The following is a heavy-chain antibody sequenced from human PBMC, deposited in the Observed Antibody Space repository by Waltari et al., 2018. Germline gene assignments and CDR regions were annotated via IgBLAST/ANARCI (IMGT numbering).Heavy chain of an antibody. D-gene: IGHD1-26*01. Sequence: QVQLVESGGGVVQPGGSLRLSCAASGFTFSSYGMPWVRQAPGKGLEWVAFIRYDGSNKYYADSVKGRFTISRDNSKNTLYLQMNSLRAEDTAVYYCAKGGSYLTDYFDYWGQGTLVTVSS. CDR3: AKGGSYLTDYFDY. CDR2: IRYDGSNK. CDR1: GFTFSSYG. J-gene: IGHJ4*02. V-gene: IGHV3-30*02.